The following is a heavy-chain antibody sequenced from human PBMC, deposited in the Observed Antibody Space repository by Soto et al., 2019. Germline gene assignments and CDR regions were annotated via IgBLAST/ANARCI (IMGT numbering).Heavy chain of an antibody. D-gene: IGHD2-8*01. V-gene: IGHV3-30-3*01. Sequence: GGSLRLSCSTSGFTFSSHSMHWFRQAPGRGLEWVAVISSDGGLQFYADSVRGRFTISRDNSKNTLYLQMNSLRDEDTALYYCAREVVTTQWFFDNWAQGILVTVSS. CDR1: GFTFSSHS. J-gene: IGHJ4*02. CDR2: ISSDGGLQ. CDR3: AREVVTTQWFFDN.